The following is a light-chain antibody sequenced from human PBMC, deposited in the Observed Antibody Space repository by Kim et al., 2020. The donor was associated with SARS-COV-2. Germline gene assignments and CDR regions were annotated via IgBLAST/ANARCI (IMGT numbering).Light chain of an antibody. CDR2: DVS. J-gene: IGLJ2*01. V-gene: IGLV2-14*01. Sequence: QSALTQPASVSGSPGQSITISCTGTSSDVGGYNYVSWYQQHPGKAPKLMIYDVSKRPSGVSNRFSGSKSGNTASLTISGLQAEDEADYYCSSYTSSSTYVVFGVGTQLTVL. CDR1: SSDVGGYNY. CDR3: SSYTSSSTYVV.